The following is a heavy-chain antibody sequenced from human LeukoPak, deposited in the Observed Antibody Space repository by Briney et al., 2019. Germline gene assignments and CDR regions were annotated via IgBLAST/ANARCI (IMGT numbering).Heavy chain of an antibody. CDR1: GGSISRYY. CDR3: ERDGGGWFDP. CDR2: IYTSGST. Sequence: SETLPLTCTASGGSISRYYWSWIRQPAGKGLEWIGRIYTSGSTNYNASLKSRVTMSVDTSKNQFSLKLSSVTAADTAVYYCERDGGGWFDPWGQGTLVTVSS. V-gene: IGHV4-4*07. J-gene: IGHJ5*02.